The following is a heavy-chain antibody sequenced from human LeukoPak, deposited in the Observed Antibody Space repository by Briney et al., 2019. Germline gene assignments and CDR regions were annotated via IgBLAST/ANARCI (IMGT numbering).Heavy chain of an antibody. CDR2: MSAYNGNT. CDR3: ARELYGSGSYYNLDY. V-gene: IGHV1-18*04. CDR1: GYTFTGYY. J-gene: IGHJ4*02. Sequence: ASVKVSCKASGYTFTGYYMHWVRQAPGQGLEWMWWMSAYNGNTNYAQKLQGRVTMTTDTSTSTAYMELRSLRSDDTAVYYCARELYGSGSYYNLDYWGQGTLVTVSS. D-gene: IGHD3-10*01.